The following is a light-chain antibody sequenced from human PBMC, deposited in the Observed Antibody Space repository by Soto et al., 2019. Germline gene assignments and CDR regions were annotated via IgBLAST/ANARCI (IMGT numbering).Light chain of an antibody. Sequence: IRMCQSPSDLSASVGDRRTITCRASQSISSWLAWYQQRPGKAPKLLIFDASSLESGVPSRFSGSGSGTEFTLTISSLQPDDFATYYCQQYSSYSKTFGQGTKVDIK. CDR1: QSISSW. CDR3: QQYSSYSKT. J-gene: IGKJ1*01. CDR2: DAS. V-gene: IGKV1-5*01.